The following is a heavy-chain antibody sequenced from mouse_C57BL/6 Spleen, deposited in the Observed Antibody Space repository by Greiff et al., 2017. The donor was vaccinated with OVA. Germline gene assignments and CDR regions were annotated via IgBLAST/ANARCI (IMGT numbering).Heavy chain of an antibody. CDR1: GFSFNTYA. J-gene: IGHJ4*01. V-gene: IGHV10-1*01. CDR2: IRSKSNNYAT. D-gene: IGHD4-1*01. CDR3: VRYWGDY. Sequence: EVKLMESGGGLVQPKGSLKLSCAASGFSFNTYAMNWVRQAPGKGLEWVARIRSKSNNYATYYADSVKDRFTISRDDSESMLYLQMNNLKTEDTAMYYCVRYWGDYWGQGTSVTVSS.